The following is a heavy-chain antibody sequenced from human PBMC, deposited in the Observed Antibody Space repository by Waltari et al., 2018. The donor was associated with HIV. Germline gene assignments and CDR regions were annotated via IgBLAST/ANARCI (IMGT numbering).Heavy chain of an antibody. CDR2: LRRDTYEA. D-gene: IGHD2-15*01. Sequence: SGGGEVQEGGSLVLSCSGSGFDFRGFTLNWVRQTPRRGLEWVASLRRDTYEANYLASVRGRFIISRDNAKSSAYLEMSSLRVEDTATYYCVRDDPGYVAIDYWGQGSQVVVS. CDR3: VRDDPGYVAIDY. CDR1: GFDFRGFT. J-gene: IGHJ4*02. V-gene: IGHV3-7*03.